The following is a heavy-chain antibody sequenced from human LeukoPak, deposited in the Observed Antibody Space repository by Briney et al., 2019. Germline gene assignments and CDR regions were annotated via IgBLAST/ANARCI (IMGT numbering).Heavy chain of an antibody. J-gene: IGHJ3*02. CDR3: AREVGEYCSSTSCYNAFDI. D-gene: IGHD2-2*02. Sequence: ASVKVSCKASGYTFTSYDISWVRQATGQGLEWMGWMNPNSGNTGYAQKFQGRVTMTRNTSISTAYMELSSLRSEDTAVYYCAREVGEYCSSTSCYNAFDIWGQGTMVTVSS. CDR2: MNPNSGNT. CDR1: GYTFTSYD. V-gene: IGHV1-8*01.